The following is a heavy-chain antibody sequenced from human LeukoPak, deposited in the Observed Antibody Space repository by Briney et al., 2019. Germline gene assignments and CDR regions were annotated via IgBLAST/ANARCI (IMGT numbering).Heavy chain of an antibody. V-gene: IGHV3-30*02. Sequence: PGGSLRLSCAASGFTFISYGMHWVRQAPGKGLEWVAFIRYDGTNKYSADSVKGRFTISRDNSKNTLYLQMNSLRAEDTAVYYCARSLYSFYYMDVWGKGTTVTVSS. D-gene: IGHD4-11*01. CDR1: GFTFISYG. J-gene: IGHJ6*03. CDR3: ARSLYSFYYMDV. CDR2: IRYDGTNK.